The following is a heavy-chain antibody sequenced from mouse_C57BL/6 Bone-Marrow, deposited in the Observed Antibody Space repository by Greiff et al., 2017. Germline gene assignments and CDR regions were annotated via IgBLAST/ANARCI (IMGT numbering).Heavy chain of an antibody. CDR2: IDPSDSYT. D-gene: IGHD1-3*01. V-gene: IGHV1-69*01. CDR3: ARSKDY. J-gene: IGHJ2*01. CDR1: GYTFTSYW. Sequence: VQLQQPGAELVMPGASVKLSCKASGYTFTSYWMHWVKQRPGQGLEWIGEIDPSDSYTNYNHKFKGKSTVTVDKSSSTAYMQLSSLTSEDSAVYYCARSKDYWGQGTTLTVSS.